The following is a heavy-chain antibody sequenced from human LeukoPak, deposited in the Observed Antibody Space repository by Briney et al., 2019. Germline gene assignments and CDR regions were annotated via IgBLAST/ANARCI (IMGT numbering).Heavy chain of an antibody. Sequence: ASVKVSCKVSGYTLTELSMHWVRQAPGKGLEWMGGFDPEDGETIYAQKFQGRVTMTEDTSTDTAYMELSSLRSEDTAVYYCARGLSRVAGDMNYYYGMDVWGQGTTVTVSS. V-gene: IGHV1-24*01. CDR1: GYTLTELS. CDR3: ARGLSRVAGDMNYYYGMDV. CDR2: FDPEDGET. D-gene: IGHD6-19*01. J-gene: IGHJ6*02.